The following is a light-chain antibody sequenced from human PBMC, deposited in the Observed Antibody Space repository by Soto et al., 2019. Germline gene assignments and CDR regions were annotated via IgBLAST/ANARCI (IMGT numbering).Light chain of an antibody. CDR3: QHYGTSPTT. V-gene: IGKV3-20*01. J-gene: IGKJ4*01. Sequence: DIVLTQSPGTLSLSPGERATLSCRASQSVGSIYLAWYQLKPGQAPRLLLYGASNRATDLPDRFSVSGFGIEFTLTIRRREPEDFLVYYCQHYGTSPTTFGGGTKVEIK. CDR2: GAS. CDR1: QSVGSIY.